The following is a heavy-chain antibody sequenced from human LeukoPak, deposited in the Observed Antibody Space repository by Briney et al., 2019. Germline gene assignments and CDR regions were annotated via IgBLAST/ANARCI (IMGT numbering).Heavy chain of an antibody. V-gene: IGHV3-23*01. D-gene: IGHD2-2*01. Sequence: GGSLRLSCAASGFPFGSYAMNWVRQAPGKGLEWVSAISVGGDSTYSTDSVKGRFTISRDNSKNTVYLQMNSLRAGDTAVYYCAKRRYCGSIGCHDFDYWGPGALVTVSS. J-gene: IGHJ4*02. CDR2: ISVGGDST. CDR1: GFPFGSYA. CDR3: AKRRYCGSIGCHDFDY.